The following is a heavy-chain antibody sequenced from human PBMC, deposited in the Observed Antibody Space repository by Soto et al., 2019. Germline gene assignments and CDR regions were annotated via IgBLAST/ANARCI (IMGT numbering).Heavy chain of an antibody. Sequence: TLSLTCTVSGGSISSGGYYWSWIRQHPGKGLEWIGYIYYSGSTYYNPSLKSRVTISVDTSKNQFSLKLSSVTAADTAVYYCARAMITFGGVSPPCFDYWGQGTLVTVSS. J-gene: IGHJ4*02. CDR2: IYYSGST. V-gene: IGHV4-31*03. D-gene: IGHD3-16*01. CDR3: ARAMITFGGVSPPCFDY. CDR1: GGSISSGGYY.